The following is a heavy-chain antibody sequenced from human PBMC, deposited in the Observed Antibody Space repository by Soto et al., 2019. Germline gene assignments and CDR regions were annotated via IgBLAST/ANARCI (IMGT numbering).Heavy chain of an antibody. J-gene: IGHJ5*02. CDR1: GGPVGSGSYY. CDR3: ARSPKGRHWFDP. Sequence: PSETLSLTCTVSGGPVGSGSYYWSWIRQPPGKGLEWIGYIYYTGSTNYDPSLKSRVTISVDTSKNQFSLKLSSVTAADTAVYYCARSPKGRHWFDPWGQGTPVTVSS. V-gene: IGHV4-61*01. CDR2: IYYTGST.